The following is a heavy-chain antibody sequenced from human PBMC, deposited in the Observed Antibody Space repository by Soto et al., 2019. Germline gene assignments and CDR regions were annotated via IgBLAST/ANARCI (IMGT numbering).Heavy chain of an antibody. J-gene: IGHJ4*02. CDR2: TT. Sequence: SETLSLTCTVAGGSLSSRSYYWAWIRQPPGAGLEWIGITTYYNPSLKSRVTISVDTSKNQFSLRLSSVTAADTAVYSCERLGATVTTPAFDYWGQGTLVTVSS. CDR1: GGSLSSRSYY. CDR3: ERLGATVTTPAFDY. V-gene: IGHV4-39*01. D-gene: IGHD4-17*01.